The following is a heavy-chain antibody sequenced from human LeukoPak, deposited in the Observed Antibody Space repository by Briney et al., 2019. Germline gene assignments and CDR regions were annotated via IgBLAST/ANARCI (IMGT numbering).Heavy chain of an antibody. CDR2: ISGSGGST. CDR3: AKGYYGSGSRGYFDY. CDR1: GFTFSSYA. J-gene: IGHJ4*02. D-gene: IGHD3-10*01. V-gene: IGHV3-23*01. Sequence: GGSLRLSCAASGFTFSSYAMSWVRQAPGKGLEWVSAISGSGGSTYYADSVKGRFTISRDNSKNTLYLQMNSLRAEDTAVYHCAKGYYGSGSRGYFDYWGQGTLVTVSS.